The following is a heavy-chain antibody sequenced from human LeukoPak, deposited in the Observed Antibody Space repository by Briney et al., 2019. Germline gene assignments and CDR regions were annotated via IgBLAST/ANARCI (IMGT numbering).Heavy chain of an antibody. Sequence: ETLSFTCTVSGASITSYYWTWIRQPPGKGLEWIGYIHYSGSTNYNPSLKSRVTISVDTSKNQFSLKLRSVTAADTAVYYCARDLRAAYWGQGTLAAVSS. CDR1: GASITSYY. CDR3: ARDLRAAY. D-gene: IGHD3-16*01. CDR2: IHYSGST. V-gene: IGHV4-59*01. J-gene: IGHJ4*02.